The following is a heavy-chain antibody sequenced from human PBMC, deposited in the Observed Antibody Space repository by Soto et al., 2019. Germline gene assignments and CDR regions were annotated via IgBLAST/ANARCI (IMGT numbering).Heavy chain of an antibody. Sequence: LSLTCTVSGGSITSYYWSWIRQPVGRGLEWIGRIYTSGSTNYNPSLKSRVTMSVDRSKNQFSLRLSSATAADTAVYYCARTSSSWYYFDFWGQGTLVTVSS. D-gene: IGHD6-13*01. CDR2: IYTSGST. J-gene: IGHJ4*02. CDR3: ARTSSSWYYFDF. V-gene: IGHV4-4*07. CDR1: GGSITSYY.